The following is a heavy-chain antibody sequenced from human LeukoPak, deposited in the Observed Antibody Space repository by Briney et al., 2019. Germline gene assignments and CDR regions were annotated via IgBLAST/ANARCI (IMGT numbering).Heavy chain of an antibody. D-gene: IGHD3-10*01. J-gene: IGHJ4*02. V-gene: IGHV4-30-2*01. CDR3: ARGGEITMVRGVIPSHPFDY. Sequence: PSETLSLTCAVSGGSISSGGYSWSWIRQPPGKGLEWIGYIYHSGSTYYNPSLKSRVTISVDRSKNQFSLKLSSVTAADTAVYYCARGGEITMVRGVIPSHPFDYWGQGTLVTVSS. CDR1: GGSISSGGYS. CDR2: IYHSGST.